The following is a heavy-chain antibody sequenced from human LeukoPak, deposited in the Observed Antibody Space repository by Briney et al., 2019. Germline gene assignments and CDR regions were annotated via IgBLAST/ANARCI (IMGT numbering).Heavy chain of an antibody. D-gene: IGHD5-12*01. Sequence: GGSLRLSCAAAGLTFSNYGMHLVRQAPGKGLVWVSRINSGGTVTNYADSVKGRLTISRDNAKNTLYLQMNSLRAEDTAVYYCARENGGYETFDYWGQGTLVTVSS. CDR3: ARENGGYETFDY. J-gene: IGHJ4*02. CDR2: INSGGTVT. V-gene: IGHV3-74*01. CDR1: GLTFSNYG.